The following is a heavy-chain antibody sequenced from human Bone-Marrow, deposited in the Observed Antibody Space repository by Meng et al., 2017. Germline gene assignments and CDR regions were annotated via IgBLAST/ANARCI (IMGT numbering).Heavy chain of an antibody. CDR2: ISWNSGTT. CDR1: GFTFRDFA. V-gene: IGHV3-9*01. D-gene: IGHD3-22*01. Sequence: SLKISCAASGFTFRDFAMHWVRQAPGRGLEWVSGISWNSGTTDYGDSVKGRFTISRDNAKNSLYLQMNSLRAEDTALYYCARYLDSSGYISPNDYWGHGTLVPVSS. CDR3: ARYLDSSGYISPNDY. J-gene: IGHJ4*01.